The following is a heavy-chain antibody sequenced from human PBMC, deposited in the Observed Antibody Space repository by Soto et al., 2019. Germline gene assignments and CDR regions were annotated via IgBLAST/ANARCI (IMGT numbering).Heavy chain of an antibody. Sequence: GGSLRLSCAASGFTFSGYAISWVRQAPGKGLEWVSAISGSGASTYYADSVKGRFTISRDNSKNTLYLQMNSLRAEDTAVYYCAHFDWFIDYWGQGTLVTVS. J-gene: IGHJ4*02. CDR1: GFTFSGYA. V-gene: IGHV3-23*01. CDR2: ISGSGAST. CDR3: AHFDWFIDY. D-gene: IGHD3-9*01.